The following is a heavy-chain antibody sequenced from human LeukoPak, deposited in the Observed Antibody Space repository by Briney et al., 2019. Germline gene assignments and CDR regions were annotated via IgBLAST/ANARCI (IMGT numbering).Heavy chain of an antibody. J-gene: IGHJ6*02. CDR1: GGSISSGDYY. D-gene: IGHD3-3*01. CDR2: IYYSGST. CDR3: ARGITIFGVAPRMDV. V-gene: IGHV4-30-4*01. Sequence: SQTLSLTCTVSGGSISSGDYYWSWIRQHPGKGLEWIGYIYYSGSTYYNPSLKSRVTISVDTSKNQLSLKLSSVTAADTAVYYCARGITIFGVAPRMDVWGQGTTVTVSS.